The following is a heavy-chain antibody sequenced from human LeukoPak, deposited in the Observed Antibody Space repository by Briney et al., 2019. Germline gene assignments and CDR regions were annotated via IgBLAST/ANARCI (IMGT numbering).Heavy chain of an antibody. D-gene: IGHD6-13*01. V-gene: IGHV1-18*01. CDR1: GYTFTSYG. CDR3: ARYSRSDDAFDI. J-gene: IGHJ3*02. Sequence: VKVSCKASGYTFTSYGISWVRQAPGQGLEWTGWISAYNGNTNYAQKLQGRVTMTTDTSTSTACMELRSLRSDDTAVYYCARYSRSDDAFDIWGQGTMVTVSS. CDR2: ISAYNGNT.